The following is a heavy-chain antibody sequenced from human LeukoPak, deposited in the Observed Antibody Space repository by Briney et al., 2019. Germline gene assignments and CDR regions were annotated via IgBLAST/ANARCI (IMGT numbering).Heavy chain of an antibody. CDR2: IYSGGST. CDR1: GFTVSSNY. V-gene: IGHV3-53*01. J-gene: IGHJ3*01. CDR3: AKDILGWTFDV. D-gene: IGHD2-15*01. Sequence: GGSLRLSCAASGFTVSSNYMSWVRQAPGKGLEWVSVIYSGGSTYYADSVKGRFTISRDNSKNALYLQMNSLRVEDTAVYYCAKDILGWTFDVWGQGTLVTVS.